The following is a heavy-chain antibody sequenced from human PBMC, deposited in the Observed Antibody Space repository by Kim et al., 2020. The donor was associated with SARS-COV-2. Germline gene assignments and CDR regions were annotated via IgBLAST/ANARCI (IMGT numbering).Heavy chain of an antibody. D-gene: IGHD6-13*01. CDR1: GGSISSSSYY. CDR2: IYYSGST. Sequence: SETLSLTCTVSGGSISSSSYYWGWIRQPPGKGLEWIGSIYYSGSTYYTPSLKSRVTISVDTSKNQFSLKLSSVTAADTAVYYCARHDVRGYPNWFDPWGQGTLVTVSS. CDR3: ARHDVRGYPNWFDP. J-gene: IGHJ5*02. V-gene: IGHV4-39*01.